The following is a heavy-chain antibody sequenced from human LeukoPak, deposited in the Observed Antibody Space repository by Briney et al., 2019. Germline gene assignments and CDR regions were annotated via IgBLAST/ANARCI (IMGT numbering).Heavy chain of an antibody. CDR1: GFTFSSYE. CDR3: VRWALNFDY. J-gene: IGHJ4*02. V-gene: IGHV3-48*03. Sequence: PGESLRLSCAASGFTFSSYEMKCVRQAPGEGLEWVSYICNSGSTKYYADSVRGRFTISRDNAKNSAYLQMNSLRAEDTAVYYCVRWALNFDYWGQGTLVTVSS. CDR2: ICNSGSTK.